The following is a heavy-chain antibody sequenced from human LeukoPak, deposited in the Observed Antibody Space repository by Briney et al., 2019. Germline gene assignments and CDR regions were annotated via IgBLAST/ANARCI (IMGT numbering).Heavy chain of an antibody. CDR2: IWYDGSNK. CDR1: GFTFSSYG. J-gene: IGHJ4*02. V-gene: IGHV3-33*06. Sequence: GRSLRLSCAASGFTFSSYGMHWVRQALGKGLGRGAVIWYDGSNKYYADSVKGRFTISRDNSKSTVYLQMNSLRAEDTAVYYCAKTPSRYNWNYGNWYFDYWGQGTLVTVSS. CDR3: AKTPSRYNWNYGNWYFDY. D-gene: IGHD1-7*01.